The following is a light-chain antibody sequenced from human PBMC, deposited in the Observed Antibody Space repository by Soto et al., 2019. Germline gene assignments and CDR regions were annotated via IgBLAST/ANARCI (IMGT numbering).Light chain of an antibody. CDR1: QSVSAN. CDR3: QQRSNWIT. Sequence: EIVMTQSPPTLSVSPGERATLSCRASQSVSANIAWYQQKPGQAPRLLIYDASNRATGIPARFSGSGSGTDFTLTISSLEPEDFAVYYCQQRSNWITFGQGTRLEI. CDR2: DAS. V-gene: IGKV3-11*01. J-gene: IGKJ5*01.